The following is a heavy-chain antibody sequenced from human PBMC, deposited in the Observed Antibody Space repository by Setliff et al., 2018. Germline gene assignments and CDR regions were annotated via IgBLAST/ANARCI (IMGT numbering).Heavy chain of an antibody. Sequence: LSLTCAVSGDSISSGNWWSWVRQPPEKGLEWIGEINHSGNTNYNPSLKSRVTISVDKSTNQFSLKLNSVTAADTAVYYCVRTDYSDGRYSMDVWGKGTTVTV. D-gene: IGHD6-19*01. V-gene: IGHV4-4*02. CDR3: VRTDYSDGRYSMDV. CDR1: GDSISSGNW. CDR2: INHSGNT. J-gene: IGHJ6*03.